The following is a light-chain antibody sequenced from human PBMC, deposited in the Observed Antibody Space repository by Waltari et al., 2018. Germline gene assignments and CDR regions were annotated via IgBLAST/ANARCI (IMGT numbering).Light chain of an antibody. CDR1: SVADTS. J-gene: IGLJ2*01. CDR2: PHS. Sequence: SYELTQPPSVSVSPGQTATITCSGVSVADTSFWWYQQRPGQSPVLVIFPHSQRPSGIPERFGGSTSGNTATLTIREAQTMDEADYYCQAWVSRTVVFGGGTKLTVL. CDR3: QAWVSRTVV. V-gene: IGLV3-1*01.